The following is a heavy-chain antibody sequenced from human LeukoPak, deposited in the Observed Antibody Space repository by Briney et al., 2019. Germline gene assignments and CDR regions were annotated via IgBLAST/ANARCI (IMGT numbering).Heavy chain of an antibody. CDR2: ISGSGLST. Sequence: GVSLRLSCAASGFTFCSYAMSWVRQAPGKGLEWVSTISGSGLSTYYADSVKGRFTISRDNSNNTLYLQMNSLRVEDTAVSYCAKSRVAVAAPRNWFDPWGQGTLVTVSS. D-gene: IGHD6-19*01. V-gene: IGHV3-23*01. CDR3: AKSRVAVAAPRNWFDP. J-gene: IGHJ5*02. CDR1: GFTFCSYA.